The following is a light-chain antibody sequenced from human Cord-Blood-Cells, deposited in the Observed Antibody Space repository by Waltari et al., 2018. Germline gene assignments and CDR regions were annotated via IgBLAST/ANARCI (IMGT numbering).Light chain of an antibody. CDR3: AAWDDSLSGVV. Sequence: QSVLTQPPSESGTPGQRVTISCSGSSPNIGSTHVYWYQQLPGTAPKRLIYRNNQRPSGVPDRFSGSKSGTSASLAISGLRSEDEADYYCAAWDDSLSGVVFGGGTKLTVL. CDR2: RNN. J-gene: IGLJ2*01. V-gene: IGLV1-47*01. CDR1: SPNIGSTH.